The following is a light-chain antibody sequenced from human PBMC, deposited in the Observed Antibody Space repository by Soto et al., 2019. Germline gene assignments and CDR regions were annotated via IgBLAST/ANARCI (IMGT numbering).Light chain of an antibody. Sequence: VFTQSPATLSVSPGERATLSCRASQSVSSNLAWYQQKPGQAPRLLIYGATNRATGIPDRFSGSGSGTDFTLTISRLEPEDFAVYYCQQYGTSPRTFGQGTKVDIK. V-gene: IGKV3-20*01. J-gene: IGKJ1*01. CDR1: QSVSSN. CDR2: GAT. CDR3: QQYGTSPRT.